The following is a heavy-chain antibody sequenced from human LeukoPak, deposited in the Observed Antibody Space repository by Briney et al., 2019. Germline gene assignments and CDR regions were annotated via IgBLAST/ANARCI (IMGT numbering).Heavy chain of an antibody. V-gene: IGHV3-13*01. J-gene: IGHJ6*02. CDR2: IGKAGDT. CDR3: VRDPSGWGMDV. Sequence: GGSLRLSCVASGFTFSSYDMHWVRHRQGEGLEWVSDIGKAGDTYYADSVKGRFTISRENAKNSLYLQMNSLRDGDTAVYYCVRDPSGWGMDVWGQGTTVIVSS. CDR1: GFTFSSYD.